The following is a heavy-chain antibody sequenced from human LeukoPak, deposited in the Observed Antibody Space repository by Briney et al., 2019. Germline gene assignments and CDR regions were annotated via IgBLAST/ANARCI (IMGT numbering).Heavy chain of an antibody. CDR2: INPNSGGT. V-gene: IGHV1-2*02. CDR1: GYTFTGYY. D-gene: IGHD6-19*01. Sequence: GASVKVSCKASGYTFTGYYMHWVRQAPAQGLEWMGWINPNSGGTNYAQKFQGRVTMTRDTSISTAYMELSRLRSDYTAVYYCAREGIAVAGTLSEYDYWGQGTLVTVSS. CDR3: AREGIAVAGTLSEYDY. J-gene: IGHJ4*02.